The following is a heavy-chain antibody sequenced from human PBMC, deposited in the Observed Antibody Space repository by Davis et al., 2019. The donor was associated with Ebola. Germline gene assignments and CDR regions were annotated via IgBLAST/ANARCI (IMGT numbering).Heavy chain of an antibody. Sequence: GESLKISCAASGFTFSSYAMSWVRQAPGKGLAWVSAISGSGGSTYYADSVKGRFTISRDNSKNTLYVQMNSLRAEDTAVYYCAKGEGRYDYWGQGTLVTVSS. V-gene: IGHV3-23*01. CDR3: AKGEGRYDY. D-gene: IGHD3-9*01. CDR1: GFTFSSYA. CDR2: ISGSGGST. J-gene: IGHJ4*02.